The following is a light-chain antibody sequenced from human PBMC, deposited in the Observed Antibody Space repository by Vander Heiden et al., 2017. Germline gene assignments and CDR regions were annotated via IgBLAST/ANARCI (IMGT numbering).Light chain of an antibody. CDR2: DVS. CDR1: SSDVGGYNY. Sequence: QSALTHPRSVSGSPGQPVTISCTGTSSDVGGYNYVSWYQQHPGKAPKLMIYDVSKRPSGVPDRFSGSKSGNTASLTISGLQAEDEADYYCCSYAGSYTSHVVFGGGTKLTVL. CDR3: CSYAGSYTSHVV. V-gene: IGLV2-11*01. J-gene: IGLJ2*01.